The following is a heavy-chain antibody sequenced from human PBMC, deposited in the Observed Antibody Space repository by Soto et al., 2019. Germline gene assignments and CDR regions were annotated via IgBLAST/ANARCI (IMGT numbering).Heavy chain of an antibody. CDR2: INPSGGST. D-gene: IGHD5-18*01. V-gene: IGHV1-46*01. CDR3: ARVNSYGYIYFDY. J-gene: IGHJ4*02. CDR1: GCTFTGYY. Sequence: ASLKVSCKASGCTFTGYYMHWVRQAPGQGLEWMGWINPSGGSTSYAQKFQGRVTMTRDTSTSTVYMGLSSLRSEDTAVYYCARVNSYGYIYFDYWGQGTLVTVSS.